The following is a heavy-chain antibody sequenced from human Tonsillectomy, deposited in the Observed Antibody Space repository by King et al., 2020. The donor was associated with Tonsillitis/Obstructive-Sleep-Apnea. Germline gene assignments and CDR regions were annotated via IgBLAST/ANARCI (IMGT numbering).Heavy chain of an antibody. D-gene: IGHD6-19*01. J-gene: IGHJ4*02. CDR3: VRDLNGSGPDY. CDR1: GFIFNRHG. Sequence: VQLVESGGGVVQPGRSLRLSCAASGFIFNRHGMHWVRQAPGKGLEWVAVIWYDGTNKYYADSVKGRFTISRDNSENTLYLHINSLRAEDTAVSYCVRDLNGSGPDYSGQGTLVTVSS. V-gene: IGHV3-33*01. CDR2: IWYDGTNK.